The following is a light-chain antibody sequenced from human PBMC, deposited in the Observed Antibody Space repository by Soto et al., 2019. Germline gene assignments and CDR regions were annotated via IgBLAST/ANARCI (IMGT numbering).Light chain of an antibody. CDR3: SSYTSSSTPLYV. Sequence: QSVLTQPASVSGSPGQSITISCTGTSSDVGGYNHVSWYQQYPGKAPKVIIYELSNRPSGISNRFSGSKSGNTASLTISGLQPEDEADFYCSSYTSSSTPLYVFGTGTKPPVL. J-gene: IGLJ1*01. CDR1: SSDVGGYNH. CDR2: ELS. V-gene: IGLV2-14*01.